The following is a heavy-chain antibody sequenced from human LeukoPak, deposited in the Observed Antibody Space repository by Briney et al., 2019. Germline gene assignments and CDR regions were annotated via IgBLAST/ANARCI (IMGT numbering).Heavy chain of an antibody. CDR2: IRYDGSNK. CDR3: AKDPVNCSSTSCSHYYYYYYVDV. Sequence: GGSLRLSCAASGFTFSSYGMHWVRQAPGKGLEWVAFIRYDGSNKYYADSVKGRFTISRDNSKNTLYLQMNSLRAEDTAVYYCAKDPVNCSSTSCSHYYYYYYVDVWGKGTTVTVSS. D-gene: IGHD2-2*01. V-gene: IGHV3-30*02. CDR1: GFTFSSYG. J-gene: IGHJ6*03.